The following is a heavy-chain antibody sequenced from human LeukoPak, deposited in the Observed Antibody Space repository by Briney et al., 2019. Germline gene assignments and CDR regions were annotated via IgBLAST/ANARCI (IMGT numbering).Heavy chain of an antibody. V-gene: IGHV1-2*02. D-gene: IGHD4-11*01. Sequence: ASVKVSFKASGYTFTGYYMHWVRQAPGQGLEWMGWINPNSGGTNYAQKFQGRVTMTRDTSISTAYMELSRLRPDDTAVYYCAREGYSNYVANWFDPWGQGTLVTVSS. CDR2: INPNSGGT. J-gene: IGHJ5*02. CDR1: GYTFTGYY. CDR3: AREGYSNYVANWFDP.